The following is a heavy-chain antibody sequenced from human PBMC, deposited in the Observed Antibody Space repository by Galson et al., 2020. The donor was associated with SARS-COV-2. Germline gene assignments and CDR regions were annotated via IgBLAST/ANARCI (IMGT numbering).Heavy chain of an antibody. J-gene: IGHJ4*02. D-gene: IGHD1-26*01. CDR3: ARPNSGSYWSFFDY. V-gene: IGHV3-30*01. CDR2: ISYDGSNK. CDR1: GFTFSSYA. Sequence: SCAASGFTFSSYAMHWVRQAPGKGLEWVAVISYDGSNKYYADSVKGRFTISRDNSKNTLYLQMNSLRAEDTAVYYCARPNSGSYWSFFDYWGQGTLVTVSS.